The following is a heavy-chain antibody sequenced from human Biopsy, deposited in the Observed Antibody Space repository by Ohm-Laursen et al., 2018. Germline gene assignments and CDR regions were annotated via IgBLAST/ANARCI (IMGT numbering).Heavy chain of an antibody. Sequence: SLRLSCAASGYTFSSYWMHWVRQAPGKGLVWVSRINRDGSSTTYADPVKGRFTISRDSAKNTLYLQMNSLRAEDTAVYYCAREGYCSRTSCYPDYWGQGTLVTVSS. D-gene: IGHD2-2*01. J-gene: IGHJ4*02. CDR2: INRDGSST. CDR3: AREGYCSRTSCYPDY. V-gene: IGHV3-74*01. CDR1: GYTFSSYW.